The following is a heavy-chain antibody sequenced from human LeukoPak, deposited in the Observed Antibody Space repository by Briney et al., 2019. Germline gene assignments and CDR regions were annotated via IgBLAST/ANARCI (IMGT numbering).Heavy chain of an antibody. CDR1: GYTFTSYY. CDR3: ARTRDYVSSGFDY. Sequence: ASVKVSCKASGYTFTSYYMHWVRQAPGQGLEWMGVINPTGGSTNYAQKFQGRVTMTRDTSTSTVYMELTSLISEDTAMYFCARTRDYVSSGFDYWGQGTLVTVSS. D-gene: IGHD3-22*01. V-gene: IGHV1-46*01. CDR2: INPTGGST. J-gene: IGHJ4*02.